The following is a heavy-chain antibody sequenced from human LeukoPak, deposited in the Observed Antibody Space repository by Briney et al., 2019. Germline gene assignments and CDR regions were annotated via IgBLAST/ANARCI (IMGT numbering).Heavy chain of an antibody. CDR1: GYTFTGYY. V-gene: IGHV1-2*02. CDR3: ARAPWGSSDYFDY. D-gene: IGHD6-6*01. CDR2: INPNSGGT. J-gene: IGHJ4*02. Sequence: ASVKVSCKASGYTFTGYYMHWVRQAPGQGLEWMGWINPNSGGTNYAQKFQGRVTMTRGTSISTAYMELSRLRSDDTAVYYCARAPWGSSDYFDYWGQGTLVTVSS.